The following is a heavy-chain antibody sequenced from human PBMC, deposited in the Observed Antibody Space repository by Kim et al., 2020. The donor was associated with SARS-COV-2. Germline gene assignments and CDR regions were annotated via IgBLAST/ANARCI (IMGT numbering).Heavy chain of an antibody. V-gene: IGHV1-45*02. D-gene: IGHD6-13*01. Sequence: NYAQKFQDRVTITRDRSMSTAYMELSSLRSEDTAIYYCANIAAAGDAFDYWGQGTLVTVSS. J-gene: IGHJ4*02. CDR3: ANIAAAGDAFDY.